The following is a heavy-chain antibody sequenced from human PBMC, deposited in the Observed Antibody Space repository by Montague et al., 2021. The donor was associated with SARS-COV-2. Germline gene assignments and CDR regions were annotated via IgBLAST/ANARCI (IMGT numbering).Heavy chain of an antibody. J-gene: IGHJ6*02. D-gene: IGHD3-22*01. CDR3: AGEIVVVTQTYHYGMDV. Sequence: SETLSLTCTVSGGSINSSSYYWGWIRQPPGKGLEWIGYIYYSGSTYYNPSLKSRVTISVDTSKNQFSLKLSSVTAADTAVYYCAGEIVVVTQTYHYGMDVWGQGTTVTVSS. V-gene: IGHV4-39*07. CDR2: IYYSGST. CDR1: GGSINSSSYY.